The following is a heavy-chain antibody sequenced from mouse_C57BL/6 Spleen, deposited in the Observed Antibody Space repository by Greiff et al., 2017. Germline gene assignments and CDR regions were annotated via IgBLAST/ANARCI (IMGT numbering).Heavy chain of an antibody. CDR3: ARPYCDSRDEFAY. V-gene: IGHV5-12*01. Sequence: EVQLVESGGGLVQPGGSLKLSCAASGFTFSDYYMYWVRQTPEKRLEWVAYISNGGGSTYYPDTVKGRFTISRDNAKNTLYLQMSRLKSEDTAMYYCARPYCDSRDEFAYWGQGTLVTVSA. CDR2: ISNGGGST. CDR1: GFTFSDYY. D-gene: IGHD1-1*01. J-gene: IGHJ3*01.